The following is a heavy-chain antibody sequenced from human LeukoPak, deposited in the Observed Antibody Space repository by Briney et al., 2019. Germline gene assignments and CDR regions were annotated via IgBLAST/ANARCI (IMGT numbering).Heavy chain of an antibody. D-gene: IGHD6-13*01. CDR1: GYTFSNYY. CDR2: INPSGGST. Sequence: ASVKVSCKTSGYTFSNYYMHWVRQAPGQGLEWMGIINPSGGSTSYAQKFQGRVTMTRDTSTSTVYMELSSLRSEDTAVYYCARPHHFSAGADYWGQGTLVTVSS. V-gene: IGHV1-46*01. CDR3: ARPHHFSAGADY. J-gene: IGHJ4*02.